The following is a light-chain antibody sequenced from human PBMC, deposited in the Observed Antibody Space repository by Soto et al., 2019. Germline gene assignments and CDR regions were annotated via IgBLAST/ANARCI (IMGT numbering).Light chain of an antibody. CDR3: QQYLISWT. CDR1: QSVPSNF. V-gene: IGKV3-20*01. CDR2: DAS. J-gene: IGKJ1*01. Sequence: EIVLTQSPGTLSLSPGERATLSCRASQSVPSNFLAWYQQKPGQAPMLLIYDASRRATVIPDRFSGSGSGTDFTLTISRLEPEDFEVYYCQQYLISWTFGHGTKVEIK.